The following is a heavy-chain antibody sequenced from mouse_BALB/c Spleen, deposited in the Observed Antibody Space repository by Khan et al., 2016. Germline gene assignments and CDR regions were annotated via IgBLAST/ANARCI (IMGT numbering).Heavy chain of an antibody. Sequence: QVQLKQSGAELMKPGASVKISCKATGYTFSNYWIEWVKQRPGHGLEWIGDILPGSGNSNYNENLKGKATFTADTSSNTAYMQLSSLTSEDSAVYYCARAWYSMDYWGQGTSPAVSS. CDR2: ILPGSGNS. CDR1: GYTFSNYW. CDR3: ARAWYSMDY. J-gene: IGHJ4*01. V-gene: IGHV1-9*01.